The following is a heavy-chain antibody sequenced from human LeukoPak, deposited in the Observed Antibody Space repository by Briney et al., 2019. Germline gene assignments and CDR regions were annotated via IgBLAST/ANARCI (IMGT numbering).Heavy chain of an antibody. CDR3: ARDPTLEYSSSSGWFDP. V-gene: IGHV1-18*01. D-gene: IGHD6-6*01. CDR1: GYTFTSYG. Sequence: EASVKVSCKASGYTFTSYGISWVRQAPGQGLEWMGWISAYNGNTNYAQKLQGRVTMTTDTSTSTAYMELRSLRSDDTAVYYCARDPTLEYSSSSGWFDPWGQGTLVTVSS. CDR2: ISAYNGNT. J-gene: IGHJ5*02.